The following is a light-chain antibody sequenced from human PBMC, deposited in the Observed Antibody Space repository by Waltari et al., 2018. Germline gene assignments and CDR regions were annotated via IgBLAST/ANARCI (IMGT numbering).Light chain of an antibody. J-gene: IGKJ1*01. CDR3: MQALQTPLT. CDR2: LGS. Sequence: DIVMTKSPLPLPVTLGEPSSISCRSSQSLLHSNGYNYLDWYLQKPGQSPQLLIYLGSNRASGVPDRFSGSGSGIDFTLKISRVEAEDVGIYYCMQALQTPLTFGQGTKVEIK. CDR1: QSLLHSNGYNY. V-gene: IGKV2-28*01.